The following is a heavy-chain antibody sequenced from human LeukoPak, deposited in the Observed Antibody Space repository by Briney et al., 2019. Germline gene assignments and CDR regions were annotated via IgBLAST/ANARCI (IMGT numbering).Heavy chain of an antibody. D-gene: IGHD3-22*01. CDR1: GYTFTAYG. CDR2: ISANNGNT. V-gene: IGHV1-18*01. Sequence: ASVKVSCKASGYTFTAYGVSWVRQAPGLGLEWMGWISANNGNTNYAQKFQGRVTMTTDTSTSTAFMELRSLRSDDTAVYYCARAIYYDSSGYYPFWGQGTLVTVSS. CDR3: ARAIYYDSSGYYPF. J-gene: IGHJ4*02.